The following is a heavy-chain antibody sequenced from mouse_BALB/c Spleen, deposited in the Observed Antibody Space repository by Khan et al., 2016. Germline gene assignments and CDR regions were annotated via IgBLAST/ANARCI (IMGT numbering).Heavy chain of an antibody. Sequence: EVQLQESGPDLVRPSQSLSLTCTVSGYSITTFYNWHWIRQFPGNKLEWMGSLHFSGTTNYNPSIKSRLSINRDTSKNQFFLQLKSVTTEDTATYYCARNYAYFDVWGAGTTVTLSS. CDR1: GYSITTFYN. CDR2: LHFSGTT. V-gene: IGHV3-1*02. CDR3: ARNYAYFDV. J-gene: IGHJ1*01. D-gene: IGHD2-1*01.